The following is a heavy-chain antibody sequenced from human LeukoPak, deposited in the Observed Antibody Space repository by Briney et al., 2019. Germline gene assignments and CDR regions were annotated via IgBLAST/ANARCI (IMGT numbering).Heavy chain of an antibody. D-gene: IGHD5-12*01. CDR1: GFTFSTYA. V-gene: IGHV3-64*02. CDR2: ILNNGGST. Sequence: GGSLRLSCAASGFTFSTYAMHWVRQAPGKGLEYVSTILNNGGSTYYADSVKGRFTISRDNSKNTLYLQMGSLRAEDMAVYYCARSGFTGYDFSVFYWGQGTLVTVSS. CDR3: ARSGFTGYDFSVFY. J-gene: IGHJ4*02.